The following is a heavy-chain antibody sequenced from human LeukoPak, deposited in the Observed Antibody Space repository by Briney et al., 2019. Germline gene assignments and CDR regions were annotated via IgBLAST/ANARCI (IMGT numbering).Heavy chain of an antibody. J-gene: IGHJ4*02. CDR2: IYHSGST. CDR3: ARGTSSSCPDY. D-gene: IGHD6-13*01. V-gene: IGHV4-30-2*01. CDR1: GGSISSGDYS. Sequence: SQTLSLTCAVSGGSISSGDYSWSWIRQPPGKGLEWIGYIYHSGSTSYNPSLKSRVTISVDRSKNQFSLKLTSVTAADTAVYYCARGTSSSCPDYWGQGTLVTVSS.